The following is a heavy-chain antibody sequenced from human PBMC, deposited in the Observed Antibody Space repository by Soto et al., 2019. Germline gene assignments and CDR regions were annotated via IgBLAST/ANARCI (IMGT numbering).Heavy chain of an antibody. CDR1: GGTFSSYA. Sequence: GASVKVSCKASGGTFSSYAISWVRQAPGQGLEWMGGIIPIFGTANYAQKFQGRVTITADESTSTAYMELSSLRSEDTAVCYCAIASRHDGGWYAPSGQGTLVTVSS. CDR3: AIASRHDGGWYAP. D-gene: IGHD2-15*01. V-gene: IGHV1-69*13. CDR2: IIPIFGTA. J-gene: IGHJ5*02.